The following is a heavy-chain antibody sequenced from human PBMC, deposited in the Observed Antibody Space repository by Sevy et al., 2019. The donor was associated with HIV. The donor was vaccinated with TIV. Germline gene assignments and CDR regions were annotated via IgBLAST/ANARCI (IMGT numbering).Heavy chain of an antibody. CDR1: GLTFSSHA. D-gene: IGHD3-22*01. J-gene: IGHJ5*02. V-gene: IGHV3-30-3*01. CDR2: ISYDGNTR. CDR3: ARDLGYESSGYLPFFDP. Sequence: GGSLRLSCAASGLTFSSHAMHWVRQAPGKGLESVAVISYDGNTRYYGSSVKGRFTISRDDSKNTLYLQMNSLRAEDTAVYYCARDLGYESSGYLPFFDPRGQGTLVTVSS.